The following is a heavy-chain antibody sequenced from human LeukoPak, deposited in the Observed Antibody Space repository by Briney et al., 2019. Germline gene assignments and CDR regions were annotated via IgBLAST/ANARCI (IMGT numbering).Heavy chain of an antibody. V-gene: IGHV1-69*13. CDR1: GGTFTSYA. CDR2: IIPMFDTA. Sequence: GASVKVSFKSSGGTFTSYAISWVRQAPGQGLEWMGGIIPMFDTANYAQKFQGRVTITADGSTSTVYMELSSLRSEDTAVYYCARDPIEYSSSSIYFDYWGQGTLVTVSS. D-gene: IGHD6-6*01. CDR3: ARDPIEYSSSSIYFDY. J-gene: IGHJ4*02.